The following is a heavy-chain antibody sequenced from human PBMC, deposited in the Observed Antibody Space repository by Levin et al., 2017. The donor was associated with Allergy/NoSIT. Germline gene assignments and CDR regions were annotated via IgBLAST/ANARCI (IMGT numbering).Heavy chain of an antibody. CDR1: GFTFSDYY. J-gene: IGHJ6*02. V-gene: IGHV3-11*01. D-gene: IGHD3-3*01. CDR3: ARDGDFWSDTYEGMDV. CDR2: ISSSGSTI. Sequence: GGSLRLSCAASGFTFSDYYMSWIRQAPGKGLEWVSYISSSGSTIYYADSVKGRFTISRDNAKNSLYLQMNSLRAEDTAVYYCARDGDFWSDTYEGMDVWGQGTTVTVSS.